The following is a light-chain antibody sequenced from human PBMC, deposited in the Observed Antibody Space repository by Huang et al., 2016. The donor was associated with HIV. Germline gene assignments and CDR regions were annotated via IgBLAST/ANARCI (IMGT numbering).Light chain of an antibody. V-gene: IGKV3-11*01. CDR2: DAS. J-gene: IGKJ5*01. CDR1: QSVSNY. CDR3: QQRSNRPT. Sequence: EIVLTQSPATLSLSPGERATLSCRASQSVSNYLVWYQQKPGQAPRLLIYDASNRATGIPARFSGSGSGTDFTLTISSLEPEDSAVYYCQQRSNRPTFGQGTRLE.